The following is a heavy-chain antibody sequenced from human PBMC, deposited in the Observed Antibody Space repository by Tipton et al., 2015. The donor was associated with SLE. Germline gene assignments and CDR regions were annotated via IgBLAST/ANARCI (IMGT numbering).Heavy chain of an antibody. D-gene: IGHD6-13*01. Sequence: TLSLTCAVYGGSLNSGSFIAYYWSWIRQPPGKGLEWVGDIDHSGSTNYNPSLKSRVTMSVDQSKNQLSLKLTSVTAADTALYYCARGWGIAALLSWFDPWGHGTLVIVSS. J-gene: IGHJ5*02. CDR2: IDHSGST. V-gene: IGHV4-34*01. CDR3: ARGWGIAALLSWFDP. CDR1: GGSLNSGSFIAYY.